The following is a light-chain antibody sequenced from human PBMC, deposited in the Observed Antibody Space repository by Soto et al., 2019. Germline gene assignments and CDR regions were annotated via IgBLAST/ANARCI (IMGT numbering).Light chain of an antibody. CDR3: QQYGSSPIT. CDR2: DAS. J-gene: IGKJ5*01. CDR1: QTISSGF. V-gene: IGKV3-20*01. Sequence: EIVMTQSPATLSVSPGERATLSCRASQTISSGFLAWYQQKVGQAPRLLIYDASNRATGVPDRFSGSGSGTDFSLTISRLEPEDFAVYYCQQYGSSPITFGQGTRLEIK.